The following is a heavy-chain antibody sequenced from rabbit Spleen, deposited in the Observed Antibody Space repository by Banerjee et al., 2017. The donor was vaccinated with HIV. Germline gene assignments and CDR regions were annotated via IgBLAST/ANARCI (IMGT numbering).Heavy chain of an antibody. D-gene: IGHD4-2*01. Sequence: QSLEESGGDLVQPGASLKLSCKASGFSFNNYWICWVRQAPGKGLEWIGCIDTDDADTAYASWAKGRFTISKITSTTVTLQMTSLTAADTATYFCARDGDNAGDPDLWGQGTLVTVS. CDR3: ARDGDNAGDPDL. V-gene: IGHV1S40*01. CDR2: IDTDDADT. CDR1: GFSFNNYW. J-gene: IGHJ3*01.